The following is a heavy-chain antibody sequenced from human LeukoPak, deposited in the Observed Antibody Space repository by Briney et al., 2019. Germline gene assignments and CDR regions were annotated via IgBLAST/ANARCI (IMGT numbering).Heavy chain of an antibody. CDR1: GGSISSSSYY. CDR3: ARDENGYVWGSFRA. D-gene: IGHD3-16*02. Sequence: SETLSLTCTVSGGSISSSSYYWGWFRQPPGKGLEWIGNIYYSGSTYYNPSLESRVTMSLDTSKNQFSLKLSSVTAADTAVYYCARDENGYVWGSFRAWGQGTLVTVSS. J-gene: IGHJ5*02. CDR2: IYYSGST. V-gene: IGHV4-39*07.